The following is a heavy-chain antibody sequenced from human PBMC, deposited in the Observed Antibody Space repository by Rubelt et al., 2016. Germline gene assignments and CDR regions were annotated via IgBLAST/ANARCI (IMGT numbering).Heavy chain of an antibody. CDR1: GFTFSSYG. V-gene: IGHV3-30*18. CDR2: IPYDGSNK. J-gene: IGHJ1*01. Sequence: GFTFSSYGMHWVRQAPGKGLELVAVIPYDGSNKYYADSVKGRFTISRDNSKNTLYLRMNSLRVDDTAAYYCAKRDYLSSSGYAPLFGDWGQGTLVTVSS. CDR3: AKRDYLSSSGYAPLFGD. D-gene: IGHD6-25*01.